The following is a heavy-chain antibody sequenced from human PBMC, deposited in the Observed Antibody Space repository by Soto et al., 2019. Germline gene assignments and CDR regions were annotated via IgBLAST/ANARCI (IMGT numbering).Heavy chain of an antibody. D-gene: IGHD2-15*01. J-gene: IGHJ5*02. CDR3: AVVISATHLDP. V-gene: IGHV4-39*01. CDR2: VYYGGST. CDR1: GVPISSSYHY. Sequence: SETLSLTCNVSGVPISSSYHYWGWVRQAPGKGLQWVGSVYYGGSTYYNPSFYNRITISVDASKNQFSLKLSSVTAADTAVYYCAVVISATHLDPWGQGTLVTVSS.